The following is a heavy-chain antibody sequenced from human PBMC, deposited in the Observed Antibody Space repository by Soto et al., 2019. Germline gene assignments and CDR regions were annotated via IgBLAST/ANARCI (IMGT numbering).Heavy chain of an antibody. V-gene: IGHV3-48*01. Sequence: EVQLVESGGGLVQPGGSLRLSCAASGFTFSSYSMNWVRQAPGKGLEWVSYISSSSSTIYYADSVKGRFTISRDNAKNSRYRQMTSLRAEDTAVYYCARVGSSSWSYYFDYWGQGPLVTVSS. CDR2: ISSSSSTI. J-gene: IGHJ4*02. CDR1: GFTFSSYS. D-gene: IGHD6-13*01. CDR3: ARVGSSSWSYYFDY.